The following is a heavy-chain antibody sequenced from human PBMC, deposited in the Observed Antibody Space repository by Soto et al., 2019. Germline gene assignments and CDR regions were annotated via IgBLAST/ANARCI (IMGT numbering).Heavy chain of an antibody. CDR2: ISDDGSKT. V-gene: IGHV3-30*14. CDR3: ARAYQFTYYFDD. CDR1: GVTFRGYA. D-gene: IGHD3-16*01. J-gene: IGHJ4*02. Sequence: LRLSCAGSGVTFRGYAVHWVRQTPGKGLEWVTVISDDGSKTYYADSVKGRFSVSRDDSTNMVFLQMSSLRSEDTAVYHCARAYQFTYYFDDWGPGSPVTVSS.